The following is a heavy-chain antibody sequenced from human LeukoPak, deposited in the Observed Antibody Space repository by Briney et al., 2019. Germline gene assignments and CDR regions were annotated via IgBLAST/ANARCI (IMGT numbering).Heavy chain of an antibody. J-gene: IGHJ4*02. D-gene: IGHD3-16*01. V-gene: IGHV3-7*01. CDR1: GFTFNSYW. Sequence: GGSLRLSCVASGFTFNSYWMSWVRQAPGKGLEWVANIKHDGDEQYYVGSVKGRFTISRDNAKNSLYLQMNSLRAEDTAVYYCARSSWGSSTNSWGQGTLVTVSS. CDR2: IKHDGDEQ. CDR3: ARSSWGSSTNS.